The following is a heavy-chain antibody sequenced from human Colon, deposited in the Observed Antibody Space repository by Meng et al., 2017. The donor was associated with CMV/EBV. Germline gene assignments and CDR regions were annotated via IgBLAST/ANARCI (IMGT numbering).Heavy chain of an antibody. Sequence: GESLKISCATFGFRLSNYGMHWVRQVPGKGLEWVAFIRHDETNKYYAESVEGRFTISRDTSKNTLSLLMNSLGPGDTAIYYCAKGRAANDWNDFDYWGQGTLVTVSS. CDR1: GFRLSNYG. J-gene: IGHJ4*02. V-gene: IGHV3-30*02. CDR3: AKGRAANDWNDFDY. D-gene: IGHD1-1*01. CDR2: IRHDETNK.